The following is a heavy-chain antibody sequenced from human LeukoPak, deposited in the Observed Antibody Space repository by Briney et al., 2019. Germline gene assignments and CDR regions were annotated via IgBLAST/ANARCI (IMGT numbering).Heavy chain of an antibody. J-gene: IGHJ5*02. D-gene: IGHD3-10*01. CDR2: IIPILGIA. CDR3: ARYKDPELLWFGELLWENWFDP. V-gene: IGHV1-69*04. Sequence: ASVKVSCKASGGTFSSYAISWVRQAPGQGLEWMGRIIPILGIANYAQKFQGRVTITADKSTSTAYMELSSLRSEDTAVYYCARYKDPELLWFGELLWENWFDPWGQGALVTVSS. CDR1: GGTFSSYA.